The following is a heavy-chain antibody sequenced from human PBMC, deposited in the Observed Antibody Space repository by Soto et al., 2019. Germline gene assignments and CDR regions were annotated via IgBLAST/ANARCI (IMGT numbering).Heavy chain of an antibody. CDR1: GYTFSDYA. CDR3: ARGTPVGFDP. CDR2: INAGNGNT. D-gene: IGHD3-10*01. V-gene: IGHV1-3*05. Sequence: QVQLVQSGAEEKKPGASVKFSCKASGYTFSDYAIHWVRQAPGQRPEWMVWINAGNGNTKYSQKFQGRVPITRDTSASTAYMELSSLRSEDTAVYYCARGTPVGFDPWGQGTLVTVSS. J-gene: IGHJ5*02.